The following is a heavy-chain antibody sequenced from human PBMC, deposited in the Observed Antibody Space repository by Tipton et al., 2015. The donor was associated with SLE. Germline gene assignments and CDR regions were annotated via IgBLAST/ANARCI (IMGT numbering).Heavy chain of an antibody. CDR2: IIPIFGTA. V-gene: IGHV1-69*01. CDR1: GGTFSSYA. Sequence: QVQLVQSGPEVKKPGSSVKVSCKASGGTFSSYAISWVRQAPGQGLEWMGGIIPIFGTANYAQKFQGRVTITTDESTSTAYMELSSLRSEDTVVYYCARGVKQRVRTEFFQHWGQGTLVTVSS. J-gene: IGHJ1*01. D-gene: IGHD6-6*01. CDR3: ARGVKQRVRTEFFQH.